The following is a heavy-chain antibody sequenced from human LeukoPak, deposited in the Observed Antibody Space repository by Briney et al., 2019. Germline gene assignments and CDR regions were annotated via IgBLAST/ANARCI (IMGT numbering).Heavy chain of an antibody. V-gene: IGHV4-61*02. J-gene: IGHJ4*02. D-gene: IGHD3-10*01. CDR3: ARDQTYSGSGIYTYFDY. CDR1: GGSISSGGHY. CDR2: ISSTGST. Sequence: SETLSLTCTVSGGSISSGGHYWSWIRQPAGKGLEYLVRISSTGSTNYNPSLRSRVTISADTSKNHFSLKLTSVTAADTAVYYCARDQTYSGSGIYTYFDYWGQGILVTVSS.